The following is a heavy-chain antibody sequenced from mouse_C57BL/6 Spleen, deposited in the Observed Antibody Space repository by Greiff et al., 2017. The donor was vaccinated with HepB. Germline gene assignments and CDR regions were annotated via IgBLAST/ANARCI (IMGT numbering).Heavy chain of an antibody. CDR3: ARSPIYYDYDAMDY. CDR1: GYTFTSYG. V-gene: IGHV1-81*01. J-gene: IGHJ4*01. Sequence: LVESGAELARPGASVKLSCKASGYTFTSYGISWVKQRTGQGLEWIGEIYPRSGNTYYNEKFKSKATLTVDKPSSTAYMQLSSLTSEDSAVYYCARSPIYYDYDAMDYWGQGTSVTVSS. D-gene: IGHD2-4*01. CDR2: IYPRSGNT.